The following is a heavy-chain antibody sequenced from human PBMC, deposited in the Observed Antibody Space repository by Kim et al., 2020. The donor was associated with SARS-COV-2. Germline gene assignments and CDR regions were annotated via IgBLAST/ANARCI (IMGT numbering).Heavy chain of an antibody. CDR3: TREGTRGYSYY. V-gene: IGHV3-53*01. D-gene: IGHD5-18*01. CDR2: IYSGGST. Sequence: RQAPGKGLQWVSVIYSGGSTYYADSVKGRFTISRDNSKNTVFLQMNSLRAEDSAVYYCTREGTRGYSYYWGQGILVTVSS. J-gene: IGHJ4*02.